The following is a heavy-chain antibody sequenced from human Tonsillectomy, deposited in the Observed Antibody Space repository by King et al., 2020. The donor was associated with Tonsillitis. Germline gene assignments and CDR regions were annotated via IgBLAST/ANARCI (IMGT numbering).Heavy chain of an antibody. J-gene: IGHJ6*02. CDR2: INTNTGHP. CDR1: GYTFTTYP. V-gene: IGHV7-4-1*02. Sequence: QLVQSGSELKKPGASVKVSCTASGYTFTTYPMHWVRQAPGQGLEWMGWINTNTGHPTYAQGFTGRFIFSLDTSVSTAYLQISSLKAADTAVYYCAINCGNYSGYLVGDVWGQGTTVTVSS. CDR3: AINCGNYSGYLVGDV. D-gene: IGHD4-23*01.